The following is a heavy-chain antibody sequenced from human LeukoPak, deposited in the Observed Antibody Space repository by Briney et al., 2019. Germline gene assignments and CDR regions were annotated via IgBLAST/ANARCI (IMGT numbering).Heavy chain of an antibody. CDR1: GFTFSDYY. D-gene: IGHD1-20*01. J-gene: IGHJ3*02. Sequence: PGGALRLSCAASGFTFSDYYMSWIRQAPGKGLEGVSYISISGSTIYYADSVEGRFTISRGNAKNSMYLQMNSLRAEDTAVYYCAREQYNWNDGENDAFDIWGQGTMVTVSS. CDR3: AREQYNWNDGENDAFDI. V-gene: IGHV3-11*01. CDR2: ISISGSTI.